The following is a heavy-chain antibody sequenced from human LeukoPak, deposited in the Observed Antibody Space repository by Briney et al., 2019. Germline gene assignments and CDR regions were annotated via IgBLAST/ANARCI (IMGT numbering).Heavy chain of an antibody. D-gene: IGHD2-2*01. CDR2: IKQDGSEK. J-gene: IGHJ4*02. Sequence: GGSLRLSCAASGLTFSSYWMSWVRQAPGKGLEWVANIKQDGSEKYYVDSVKGRFTISRDNAKNSLYLQMNSLRAEDTAVYYCARDPPVHYWGQGTLVTVSS. CDR3: ARDPPVHY. V-gene: IGHV3-7*01. CDR1: GLTFSSYW.